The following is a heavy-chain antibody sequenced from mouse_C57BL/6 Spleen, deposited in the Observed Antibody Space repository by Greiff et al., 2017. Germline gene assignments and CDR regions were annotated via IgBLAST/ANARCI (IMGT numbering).Heavy chain of an antibody. D-gene: IGHD1-1*01. Sequence: VQLQQSGAELVMPGASVKLSCKASGYTFTSYWMHWVKQRPGQGLEWIGEIDPSDSYTNYNQKFKGKSTLTVDKSSSTAYMQLRSLTAEDSAVYYCALYGSSYWYFDVGGTGTTVTVSS. CDR1: GYTFTSYW. J-gene: IGHJ1*03. V-gene: IGHV1-69*01. CDR3: ALYGSSYWYFDV. CDR2: IDPSDSYT.